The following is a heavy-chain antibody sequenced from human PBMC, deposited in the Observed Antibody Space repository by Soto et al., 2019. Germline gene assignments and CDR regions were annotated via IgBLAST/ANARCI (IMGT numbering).Heavy chain of an antibody. CDR1: EGTSSSLA. CDR2: LVPVFGTA. Sequence: QVQLVQSGAEVKKPGSSVKVSCKASEGTSSSLAISWVRQAPGQGLEWMGGLVPVFGTANYAQKFQDRVTITADKSTSTSYMELSSLRSEDTAVYYCARSPGVFDYWGQGTLVTVSS. CDR3: ARSPGVFDY. D-gene: IGHD3-10*01. V-gene: IGHV1-69*06. J-gene: IGHJ4*02.